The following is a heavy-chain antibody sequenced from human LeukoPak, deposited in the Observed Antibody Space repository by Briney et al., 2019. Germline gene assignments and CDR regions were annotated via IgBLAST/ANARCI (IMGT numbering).Heavy chain of an antibody. D-gene: IGHD6-13*01. J-gene: IGHJ4*02. CDR1: GFTFSSYW. CDR3: ARSYSSSWYFDY. Sequence: GGSLRLSCAASGFTFSSYWMNWVRQAPGQGLEWVANIKQDGSEKYYVDSVKGRFTISRDNAKNSLYLQMHSLRAEDTAVYYCARSYSSSWYFDYWGQGTLVTVSS. CDR2: IKQDGSEK. V-gene: IGHV3-7*03.